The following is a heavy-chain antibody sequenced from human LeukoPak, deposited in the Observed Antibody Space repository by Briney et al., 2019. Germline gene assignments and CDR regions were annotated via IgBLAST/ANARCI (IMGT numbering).Heavy chain of an antibody. V-gene: IGHV3-7*01. D-gene: IGHD2-15*01. Sequence: GGSLRLSCAASGFTFSSYWMSWVRQAPGKGLEWVANIKQDGSEKYYVDSVKGRFTISRDNAKNSLYLQMNSLRAEDTAVYYCAREVVVAAAIPPFDYWGQGTLVTVSS. CDR2: IKQDGSEK. CDR3: AREVVVAAAIPPFDY. CDR1: GFTFSSYW. J-gene: IGHJ4*02.